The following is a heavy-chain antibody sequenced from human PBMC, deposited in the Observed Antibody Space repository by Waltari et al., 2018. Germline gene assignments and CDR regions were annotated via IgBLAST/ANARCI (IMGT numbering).Heavy chain of an antibody. D-gene: IGHD2-2*01. J-gene: IGHJ5*02. V-gene: IGHV3-74*01. CDR1: GFPFSSHW. CDR3: TRTRYCSTTTCQVDWFDP. Sequence: EVQLVESGGGLVQPGGSLRLSCAASGFPFSSHWRPWVRQAPGKGLVWVSRIKGDGGSTSYADSVKGRFTISRDNANNMLYLQMNSLRAEDTAVYYCTRTRYCSTTTCQVDWFDPWGQGTLVTVSS. CDR2: IKGDGGST.